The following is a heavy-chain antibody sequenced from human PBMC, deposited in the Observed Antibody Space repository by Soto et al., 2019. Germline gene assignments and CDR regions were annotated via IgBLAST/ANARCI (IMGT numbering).Heavy chain of an antibody. CDR1: GGSISSSSYY. D-gene: IGHD3-22*01. CDR3: ARRANYYDSSGYPFDY. J-gene: IGHJ4*02. Sequence: SETLSLTCTVSGGSISSSSYYWGWIRQPPGKGLEWIGSIYYSGSTYYNPSLKSRVTISVDTSKNQFSLKLSSVTAADTAVYYCARRANYYDSSGYPFDYWGQGTLVTVSS. CDR2: IYYSGST. V-gene: IGHV4-39*01.